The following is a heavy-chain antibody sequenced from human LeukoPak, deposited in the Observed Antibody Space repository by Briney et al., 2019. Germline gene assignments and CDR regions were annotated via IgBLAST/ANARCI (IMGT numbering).Heavy chain of an antibody. CDR3: ATRSTGVAATFDS. CDR2: IYYSGST. J-gene: IGHJ4*02. V-gene: IGHV4-59*01. Sequence: PSETLSLTCTVSGGSISSYYWSWIRQPPGKGLEWIGYIYYSGSTNYNPSLKSRVTISADTSKNEFSLKLGSVTAADTAIYYCATRSTGVAATFDSWGQGALVTVSS. CDR1: GGSISSYY. D-gene: IGHD2-15*01.